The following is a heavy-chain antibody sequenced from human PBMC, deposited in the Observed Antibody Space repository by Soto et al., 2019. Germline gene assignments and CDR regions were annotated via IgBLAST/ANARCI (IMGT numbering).Heavy chain of an antibody. J-gene: IGHJ1*01. V-gene: IGHV3-48*01. D-gene: IGHD6-19*01. CDR2: VSSGSSSI. CDR3: TRQEQWLVRLYFQH. CDR1: GFTVGSYS. Sequence: GGSLRLSCAASGFTVGSYSMNWVRQAPGKGLEWISYVSSGSSSIYYADSVKGRFTISRDDSKSIAYLQMNSLKTEDTSMYYCTRQEQWLVRLYFQHWGQGTLVTVSS.